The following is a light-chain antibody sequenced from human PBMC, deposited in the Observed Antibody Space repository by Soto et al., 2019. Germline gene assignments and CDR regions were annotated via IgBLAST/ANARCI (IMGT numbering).Light chain of an antibody. V-gene: IGLV2-14*01. J-gene: IGLJ2*01. CDR3: SSYTTSSTL. Sequence: QSALTQPASVSGSPGQSITTSCSGTSSDVGGYNYVSWYQQHPGKAPKLMIYEVSNRPSGVSNRFSGSKSGNTASLTISGLQAEDEADYYCSSYTTSSTLFGGGTKVTVL. CDR1: SSDVGGYNY. CDR2: EVS.